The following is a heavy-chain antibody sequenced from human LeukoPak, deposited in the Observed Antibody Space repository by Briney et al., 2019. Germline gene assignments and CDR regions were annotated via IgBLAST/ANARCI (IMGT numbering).Heavy chain of an antibody. J-gene: IGHJ3*02. CDR1: GFTFSSYW. Sequence: GGSLRLSCAASGFTFSSYWMSWVRQAPGKGLEWVSGISWNSGSIGYADSVKGRFTISRDNAKNSLYLQMNSLRAEDMALYYCAKAAVVDDAFDIWGQGTMVTVSS. V-gene: IGHV3-9*03. CDR3: AKAAVVDDAFDI. D-gene: IGHD4-23*01. CDR2: ISWNSGSI.